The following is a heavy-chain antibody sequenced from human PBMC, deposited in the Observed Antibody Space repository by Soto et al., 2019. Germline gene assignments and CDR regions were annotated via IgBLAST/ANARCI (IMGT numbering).Heavy chain of an antibody. D-gene: IGHD6-6*01. CDR2: INPSGGST. V-gene: IGHV1-46*01. CDR3: ASEYSSSSRYGMDV. Sequence: QVQLVQSGAEVKKPGASVKVSCKASGYSLTSYYMHWVRQAPGQGLEWMGIINPSGGSTSYAQKFXGXVXXTRDTSTSTVYMELGSLRSEDTAVYYCASEYSSSSRYGMDVWGQGTTVTVSS. J-gene: IGHJ6*02. CDR1: GYSLTSYY.